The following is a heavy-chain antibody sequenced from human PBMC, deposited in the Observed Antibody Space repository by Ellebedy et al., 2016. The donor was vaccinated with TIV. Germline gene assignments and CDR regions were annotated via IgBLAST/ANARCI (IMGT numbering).Heavy chain of an antibody. CDR3: ARPARVNDRCLDCPDYYYYGMDV. J-gene: IGHJ6*02. CDR2: IIPFFPKT. V-gene: IGHV1-69*13. CDR1: GGTFSIYA. D-gene: IGHD2-21*01. Sequence: SVKVSCKASGGTFSIYAISWVRQAPGQGLEWMGGIIPFFPKTNYAQKFQGRVTITADESSGTTYMELSGLTSEDTAVYYCARPARVNDRCLDCPDYYYYGMDVWGQGTTVTVSS.